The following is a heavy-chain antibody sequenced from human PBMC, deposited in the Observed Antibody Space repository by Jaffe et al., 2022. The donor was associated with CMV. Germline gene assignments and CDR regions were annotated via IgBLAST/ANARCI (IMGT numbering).Heavy chain of an antibody. J-gene: IGHJ4*02. Sequence: QVLLQESGPGLVKPSETLSLTCTVSGGSETNYYWSWIRQPPGKGLEWIGYIYYSGTTNYNPSLKSRVTISLDTSNNQFSLKLNSVTAADTAIYYCAGPYSARFDYWSQGTLVTVSS. V-gene: IGHV4-59*08. CDR3: AGPYSARFDY. D-gene: IGHD3-16*01. CDR2: IYYSGTT. CDR1: GGSETNYY.